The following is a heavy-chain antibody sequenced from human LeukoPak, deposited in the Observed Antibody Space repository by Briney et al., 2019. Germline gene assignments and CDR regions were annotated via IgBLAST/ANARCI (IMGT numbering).Heavy chain of an antibody. CDR1: GFTFSDYY. J-gene: IGHJ1*01. CDR2: ISSGSSYI. V-gene: IGHV3-11*06. CDR3: ARDMSYGDYEDPDYFQH. D-gene: IGHD4-17*01. Sequence: GGSLRLSCAASGFTFSDYYMSWIRQPPGKGLECVSSISSGSSYIYYADSVKGRFTIARDNAKNSVYLQMNSLRAEDTALYYCARDMSYGDYEDPDYFQHWVQGTMVTVCS.